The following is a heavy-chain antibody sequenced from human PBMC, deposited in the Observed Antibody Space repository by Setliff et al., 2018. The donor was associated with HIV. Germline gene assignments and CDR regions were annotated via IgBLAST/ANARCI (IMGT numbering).Heavy chain of an antibody. CDR3: AKEELSAYSYGDRYWYFAL. J-gene: IGHJ2*01. Sequence: PGGSLRLSCEASGFTFSNYGMHWVRQAPGEGLEWVAVIWYDGTNKYYGDSVNGRFTISRDNSKNTLYLEVASLRVEDTAIYYCAKEELSAYSYGDRYWYFALWGRGTLVTSPQ. D-gene: IGHD5-18*01. CDR2: IWYDGTNK. V-gene: IGHV3-30*02. CDR1: GFTFSNYG.